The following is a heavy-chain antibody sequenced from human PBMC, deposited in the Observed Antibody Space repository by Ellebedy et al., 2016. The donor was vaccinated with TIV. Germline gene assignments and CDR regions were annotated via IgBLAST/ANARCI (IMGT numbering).Heavy chain of an antibody. V-gene: IGHV3-72*01. Sequence: GESLKISCAVSGFTFSDHYMDLVRLAPGKGPEWFGRSRNKAKSYTTDYAASVKGRFTISRDDAKNSLYLQMNSLKTEDTAIYDCARKTTSDYWGQGALVTVSS. J-gene: IGHJ4*02. CDR3: ARKTTSDY. CDR1: GFTFSDHY. CDR2: SRNKAKSYTT. D-gene: IGHD1-1*01.